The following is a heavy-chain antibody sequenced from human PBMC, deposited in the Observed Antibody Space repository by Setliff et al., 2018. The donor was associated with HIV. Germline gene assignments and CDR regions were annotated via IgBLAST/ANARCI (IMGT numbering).Heavy chain of an antibody. V-gene: IGHV4-31*03. Sequence: SETLSLTCTVSGGSISSGDYYWSWIREHPGKGLGWIGYIYHSGSTYYNPSLKSRVIISVGTSQSQISLRLSSVTAADTAVYYCARDRANWGGWLDPWGQGTLVTVSS. CDR3: ARDRANWGGWLDP. CDR2: IYHSGST. J-gene: IGHJ5*02. D-gene: IGHD7-27*01. CDR1: GGSISSGDYY.